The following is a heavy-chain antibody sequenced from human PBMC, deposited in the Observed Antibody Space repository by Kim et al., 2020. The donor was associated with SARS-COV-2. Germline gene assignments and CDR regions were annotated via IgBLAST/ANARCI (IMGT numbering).Heavy chain of an antibody. CDR1: GGTFSSYA. CDR2: IIPIFGTA. Sequence: SVKVSCKASGGTFSSYAISWVRQAPGQGLEWMGGIIPIFGTANYAQKFQGRVTITADESTSTAYMELSSLRSEDTAVYYCATWNTYYDILTGNDAFDIWGQGTMVTVSS. CDR3: ATWNTYYDILTGNDAFDI. J-gene: IGHJ3*02. D-gene: IGHD3-9*01. V-gene: IGHV1-69*13.